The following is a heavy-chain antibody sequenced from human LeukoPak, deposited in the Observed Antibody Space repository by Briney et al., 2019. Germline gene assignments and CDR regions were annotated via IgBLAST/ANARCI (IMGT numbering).Heavy chain of an antibody. J-gene: IGHJ4*02. CDR1: GGSISSYY. D-gene: IGHD3-3*01. CDR3: ARATGDFWSGYWRHFDY. V-gene: IGHV4-4*07. Sequence: PSETLSLTCTVSGGSISSYYWSWIRQPAGKGLEWIGRIYTSGSTNYNPSLKSRVTMSVDTSKNQFSLKLSSVTAADTAVYYCARATGDFWSGYWRHFDYWGQGTLVTVSS. CDR2: IYTSGST.